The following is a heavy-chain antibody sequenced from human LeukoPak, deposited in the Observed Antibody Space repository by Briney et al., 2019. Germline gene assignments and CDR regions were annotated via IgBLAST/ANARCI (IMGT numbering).Heavy chain of an antibody. V-gene: IGHV3-30*18. CDR3: AKDLGGSYYGGGQHYYFDY. D-gene: IGHD3-10*01. CDR1: GFTFSSFG. J-gene: IGHJ4*02. CDR2: ISSDGSNK. Sequence: PGRSLRLSCAASGFTFSSFGMHWVRQAPGKGPEWLALISSDGSNKYYADSVKGRFTISRDNSKNTVDLQMNSLRAEDTAVYNCAKDLGGSYYGGGQHYYFDYWGQGTLDTASS.